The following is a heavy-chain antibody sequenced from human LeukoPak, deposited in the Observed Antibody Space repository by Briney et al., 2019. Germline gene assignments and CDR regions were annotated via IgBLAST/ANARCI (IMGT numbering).Heavy chain of an antibody. Sequence: GGSLRLSCAASGFIFSTYNMNWVRQSPGKGLEWISSVSSSSSYIYYIDSVKGRFTISRDNAKNSLYLQMNSLRAEDTAVYYCASQPRNYYGSGSYYHWFDPWGQGTLVTVSS. CDR1: GFIFSTYN. CDR2: VSSSSSYI. J-gene: IGHJ5*02. CDR3: ASQPRNYYGSGSYYHWFDP. V-gene: IGHV3-21*01. D-gene: IGHD3-10*01.